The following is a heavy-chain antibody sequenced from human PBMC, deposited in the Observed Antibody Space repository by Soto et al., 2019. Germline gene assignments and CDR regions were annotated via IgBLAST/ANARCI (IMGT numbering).Heavy chain of an antibody. CDR1: GFTFSNYS. CDR2: ISSSSSTI. CDR3: ARVGTMVRGVRCGMDV. D-gene: IGHD3-10*01. J-gene: IGHJ6*02. Sequence: PCRSLRLSWAASGFTFSNYSMNRIRQAQGKGLEWVSYISSSSSTIYYADSVKGRFTISRDNAKNSLYLQMNSLRDEDTAVYYCARVGTMVRGVRCGMDVWGQGTTVTVSS. V-gene: IGHV3-48*02.